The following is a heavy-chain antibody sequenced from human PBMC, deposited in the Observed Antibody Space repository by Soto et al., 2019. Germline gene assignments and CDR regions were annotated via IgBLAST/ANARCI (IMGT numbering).Heavy chain of an antibody. J-gene: IGHJ4*02. CDR1: GFTFSSYA. CDR2: ISGGGDST. D-gene: IGHD6-13*01. CDR3: AKRAAAGTRSYFDY. V-gene: IGHV3-23*01. Sequence: LRLSCAASGFTFSSYAMSWARQAPGKGLEWVSTISGGGDSTFYADSVQGRFTISRDNSKNTLYLQMNSLRAEDTAVYYCAKRAAAGTRSYFDYWGQGTLVTVSS.